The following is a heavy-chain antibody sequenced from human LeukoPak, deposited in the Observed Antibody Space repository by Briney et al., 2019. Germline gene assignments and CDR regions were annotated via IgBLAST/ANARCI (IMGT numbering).Heavy chain of an antibody. CDR2: IYYSGST. Sequence: SSETLSLTCTVSGGSISSYYWSWIRQPPGKGLEWMGYIYYSGSTNYNPSLKSRVTISVDTSKNQFSLKLSSVTAADTAVYYCASHLAGGDYFNGGEEDDAFDIWGQGTMVTVSS. J-gene: IGHJ3*02. CDR3: ASHLAGGDYFNGGEEDDAFDI. V-gene: IGHV4-59*08. CDR1: GGSISSYY. D-gene: IGHD3-10*01.